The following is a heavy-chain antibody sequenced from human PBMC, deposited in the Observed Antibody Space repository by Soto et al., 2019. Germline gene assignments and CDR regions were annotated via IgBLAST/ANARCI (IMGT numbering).Heavy chain of an antibody. Sequence: GGSLRLSCAASGFTFSSYSMNWVRQAPGKGLEWVSYISSSSSTIYYADSVKGRFTISRDNAKNSLYLQMNSLRAEDTAVYYCARVSLSDIVVVPAATVDYWGQGTLVTVSS. J-gene: IGHJ4*02. D-gene: IGHD2-2*01. CDR1: GFTFSSYS. CDR3: ARVSLSDIVVVPAATVDY. V-gene: IGHV3-48*01. CDR2: ISSSSSTI.